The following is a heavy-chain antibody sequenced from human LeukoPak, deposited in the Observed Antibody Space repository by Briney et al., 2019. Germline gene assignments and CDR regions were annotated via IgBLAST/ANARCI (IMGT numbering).Heavy chain of an antibody. CDR2: IIPIFGTA. V-gene: IGHV1-69*13. D-gene: IGHD2-15*01. Sequence: ASVKVSCKASGGTFSSYAISWVRQAPGQGLEWMGGIIPIFGTANYAQKFQGRVMITADESTSTAYMELSSLRSEDTAVYYCARGLGYCSGGSCYGRYFDYWGQGTLVTVSS. CDR1: GGTFSSYA. J-gene: IGHJ4*02. CDR3: ARGLGYCSGGSCYGRYFDY.